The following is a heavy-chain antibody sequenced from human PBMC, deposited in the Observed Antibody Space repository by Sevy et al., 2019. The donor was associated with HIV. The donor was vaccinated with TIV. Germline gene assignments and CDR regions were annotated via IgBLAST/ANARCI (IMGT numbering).Heavy chain of an antibody. CDR3: TRALTGVGGVLRFDS. Sequence: GGSLRLSCAASGFTFSSYSMNWVRQAPGKGLEWVSYIDSSSSTIYDADSVKGRFTISRDNARNSQYLQMNSLRAEDTAVYYCTRALTGVGGVLRFDSWGQGTLVTVSS. CDR2: IDSSSSTI. D-gene: IGHD3-16*01. J-gene: IGHJ4*02. V-gene: IGHV3-48*01. CDR1: GFTFSSYS.